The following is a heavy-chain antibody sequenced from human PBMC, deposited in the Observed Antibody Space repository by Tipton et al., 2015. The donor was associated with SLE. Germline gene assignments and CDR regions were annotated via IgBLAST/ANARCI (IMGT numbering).Heavy chain of an antibody. V-gene: IGHV3-9*01. Sequence: SLRLSCAASGFSFDEYAMYWVRQAPGKGLEWVSGISWNSRSIGYADSVKGRFTISRDNAKNFLYLQMNSLRPEDTALYYCVKGASSSWYGGPLDYWGQGTLVTVSS. CDR1: GFSFDEYA. J-gene: IGHJ4*02. CDR2: ISWNSRSI. CDR3: VKGASSSWYGGPLDY. D-gene: IGHD6-13*01.